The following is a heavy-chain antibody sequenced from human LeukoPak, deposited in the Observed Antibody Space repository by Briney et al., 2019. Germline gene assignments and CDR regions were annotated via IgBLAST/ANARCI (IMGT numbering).Heavy chain of an antibody. D-gene: IGHD5-18*01. J-gene: IGHJ4*02. V-gene: IGHV1-3*04. Sequence: ASVKVSCKASGYTFTNYAIHWVRQAPGQSLEWMALIYTGNGNTRYSQNFEGRVTITRDTSPSTIYMEMSSLTSEDTAIYYCARDKTRGIQLWNEFDYWGQGTLVTVSS. CDR2: IYTGNGNT. CDR3: ARDKTRGIQLWNEFDY. CDR1: GYTFTNYA.